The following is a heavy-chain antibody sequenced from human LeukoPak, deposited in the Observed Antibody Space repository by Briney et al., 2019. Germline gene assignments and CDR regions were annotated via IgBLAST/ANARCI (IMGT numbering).Heavy chain of an antibody. Sequence: GGSLRLSCAASGFTFSSYGMSWVRQAPGKGLEWVSYISSSGGTMYYADSVKGRFTISRDNAKNSLYLQMNSLRVEDTAIYYCARDPYNGAYSEGYYYYYMDVWGKGTTVTVSS. CDR2: ISSSGGTM. CDR1: GFTFSSYG. V-gene: IGHV3-48*04. D-gene: IGHD1-1*01. J-gene: IGHJ6*03. CDR3: ARDPYNGAYSEGYYYYYMDV.